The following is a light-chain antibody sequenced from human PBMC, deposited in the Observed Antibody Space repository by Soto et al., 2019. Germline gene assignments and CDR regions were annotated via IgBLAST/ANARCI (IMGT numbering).Light chain of an antibody. CDR1: QSVGTK. J-gene: IGKJ5*01. CDR2: GAS. Sequence: VLTQSPATLSLSPGEGATLSCRASQSVGTKLAWYQQKAGQAPSLLIYGASTMATGIPDRFSGSGSGTDFTLTISRLEAEDFAVYYCQQSSSSPITFGQGTRLEIK. CDR3: QQSSSSPIT. V-gene: IGKV3-20*01.